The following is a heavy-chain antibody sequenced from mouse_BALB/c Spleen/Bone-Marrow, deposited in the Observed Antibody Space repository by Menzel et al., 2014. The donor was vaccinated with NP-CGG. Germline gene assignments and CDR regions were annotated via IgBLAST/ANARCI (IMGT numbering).Heavy chain of an antibody. CDR1: GYSFTGYN. CDR3: ARAVDVMDY. D-gene: IGHD1-1*01. CDR2: IDPYYGGT. Sequence: EVHLVESGPELEKPGASVRISCKASGYSFTGYNMNWVKQSNGKSLEWIGDIDPYYGGTSYNQKFKGKATLTVDKSSSTAYMQLKSLTSEDSAVYYCARAVDVMDYWGQGTSVTVSS. V-gene: IGHV1-39*01. J-gene: IGHJ4*01.